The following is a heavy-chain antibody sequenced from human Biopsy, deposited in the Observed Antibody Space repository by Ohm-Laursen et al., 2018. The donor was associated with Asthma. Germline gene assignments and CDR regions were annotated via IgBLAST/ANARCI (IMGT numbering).Heavy chain of an antibody. CDR2: ISYDGSNK. CDR1: GFTFSSYG. J-gene: IGHJ5*02. V-gene: IGHV3-30*18. CDR3: AKAERYFDWYWFDP. D-gene: IGHD3-9*01. Sequence: SLRLSCAASGFTFSSYGMYWVRQAPGKGLEWVAVISYDGSNKYYEDSVKGRFTISRDNSKNTLYLQMNSLRAEDTAVYYCAKAERYFDWYWFDPWGQGTLVTVSS.